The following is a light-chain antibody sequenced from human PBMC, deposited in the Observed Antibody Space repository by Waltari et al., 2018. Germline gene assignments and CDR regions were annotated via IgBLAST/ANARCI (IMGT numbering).Light chain of an antibody. J-gene: IGLJ3*02. CDR1: SSDVGVHNY. Sequence: QSALTQPASVSGSPGQSITISCTGTSSDVGVHNYVSWYQQHPGKAPKLMIYAVNKRPSGLSDRFSFSRSVNTSSLTISWLQAEDEADYYCSSYTTSNTWVFGGGTKLTVL. CDR2: AVN. V-gene: IGLV2-14*03. CDR3: SSYTTSNTWV.